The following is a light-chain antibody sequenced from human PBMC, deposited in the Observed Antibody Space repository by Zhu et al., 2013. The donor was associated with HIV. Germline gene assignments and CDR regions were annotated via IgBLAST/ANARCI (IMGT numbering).Light chain of an antibody. J-gene: IGLJ3*02. CDR3: QSYNVAIGW. CDR2: EID. CDR1: SGNITSNY. Sequence: NFMLTQPHSVSGSPGKTVTISCTRTSGNITSNYVQWFQQRPGSSPISVIYEIDQTNPPGVPSLAFLGSIDRSSNSVFLTVSGLRAEDEAHYYCQSYNVAIGWFGGGTFLTVL. V-gene: IGLV6-57*01.